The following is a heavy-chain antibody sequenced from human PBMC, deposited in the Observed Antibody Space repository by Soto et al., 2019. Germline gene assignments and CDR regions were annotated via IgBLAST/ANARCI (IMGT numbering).Heavy chain of an antibody. CDR2: ISSSSSYI. CDR1: GFTFSSYS. Sequence: VGSLRLSCAASGFTFSSYSMNWVRQAPGKGLEWVSSISSSSSYIYYADSLKGRFTISRDNAKNSLYLQMNSLRAEDTAVYYCARAYLGAAAGSWFDPWGQGTLVTVSS. V-gene: IGHV3-21*01. J-gene: IGHJ5*02. CDR3: ARAYLGAAAGSWFDP. D-gene: IGHD6-13*01.